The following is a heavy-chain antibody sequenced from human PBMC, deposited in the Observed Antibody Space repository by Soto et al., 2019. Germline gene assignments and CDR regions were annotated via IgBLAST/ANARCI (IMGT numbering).Heavy chain of an antibody. D-gene: IGHD1-1*01. CDR2: ISYDGSNK. CDR3: ARPLWRDDYNWGYFDL. V-gene: IGHV3-30-3*01. CDR1: GFTFSSYA. J-gene: IGHJ2*01. Sequence: QVQLVESGGGVVQPGRSLRLSCAASGFTFSSYAMHWVRQAPGKGLEWVAVISYDGSNKYYADSVKGRFTISRDNSKNLRYLQRNSLRAEDTAVYYCARPLWRDDYNWGYFDLWGRGTLVTVSS.